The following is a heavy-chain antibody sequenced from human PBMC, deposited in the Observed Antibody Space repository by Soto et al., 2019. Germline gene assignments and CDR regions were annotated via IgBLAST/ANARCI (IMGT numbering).Heavy chain of an antibody. Sequence: SQTLSLTCAISGDNVSSNSAAWNWIRQSSSRGLEWLGRTYFRSKWYTGYAPSVKSRITINPDTSKNQFSLQLTSVTPEDTAVYYCTDRDVQYWGQGTLVTVSS. CDR3: TDRDVQY. J-gene: IGHJ4*02. CDR1: GDNVSSNSAA. V-gene: IGHV6-1*01. CDR2: TYFRSKWYT.